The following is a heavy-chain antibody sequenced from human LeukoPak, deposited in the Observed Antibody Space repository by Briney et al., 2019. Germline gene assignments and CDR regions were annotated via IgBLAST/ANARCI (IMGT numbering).Heavy chain of an antibody. CDR2: ISWNSGSI. CDR3: AKVSEGGG. Sequence: GGSLRLSCAASGFTFDDYAMHWVRQAPGKGLEWVSGISWNSGSIGYADSVKGRFTISRDNAKNSLYLQMNSLRAEDTALYYCAKVSEGGGWGQGTLVTVSS. J-gene: IGHJ4*02. D-gene: IGHD1-14*01. V-gene: IGHV3-9*01. CDR1: GFTFDDYA.